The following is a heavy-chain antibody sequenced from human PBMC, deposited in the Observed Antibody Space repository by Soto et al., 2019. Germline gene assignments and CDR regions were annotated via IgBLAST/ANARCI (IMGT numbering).Heavy chain of an antibody. D-gene: IGHD3-3*01. CDR3: ARWWSGSRQGFDP. V-gene: IGHV4-31*03. CDR1: GGSISSGDYY. J-gene: IGHJ5*02. Sequence: SETLSLTCTVSGGSISSGDYYWSWIRQHPGKGLEWIGYIYYSGSTYYNPSLKSRVTISVDTSKNQFSLRLSSVTAADTAVYYCARWWSGSRQGFDPWGQGTPVTVSS. CDR2: IYYSGST.